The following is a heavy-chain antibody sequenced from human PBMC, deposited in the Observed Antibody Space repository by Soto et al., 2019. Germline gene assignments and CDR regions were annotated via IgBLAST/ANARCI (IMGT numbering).Heavy chain of an antibody. D-gene: IGHD6-6*01. CDR1: GFTFSSYA. V-gene: IGHV3-30-3*01. Sequence: GGSLRLSCAASGFTFSSYAMHWVRQAPGKGLEWVAVISYDGSNKYYADSVKGRFTISRDNSKNTLYLQMNSLRAEDTAVYYCARGLAARQENWFDPWGQGTLVTVSS. J-gene: IGHJ5*02. CDR2: ISYDGSNK. CDR3: ARGLAARQENWFDP.